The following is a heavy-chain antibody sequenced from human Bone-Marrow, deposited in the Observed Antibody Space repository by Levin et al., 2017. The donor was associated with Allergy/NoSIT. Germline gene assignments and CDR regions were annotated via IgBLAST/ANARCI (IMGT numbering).Heavy chain of an antibody. CDR3: ARHSGGDFWSGYTIDY. V-gene: IGHV4-39*01. Sequence: SETLSLTCTVSGGSISSSSYYWGWIRQPPGKGLEWIGSIYYSGSAFYNPSFKSRVTISVDTSKNHFSLKLSSVTAADTAVYYCARHSGGDFWSGYTIDYWGQGTLVTVSS. CDR2: IYYSGSA. CDR1: GGSISSSSYY. J-gene: IGHJ4*02. D-gene: IGHD3-3*01.